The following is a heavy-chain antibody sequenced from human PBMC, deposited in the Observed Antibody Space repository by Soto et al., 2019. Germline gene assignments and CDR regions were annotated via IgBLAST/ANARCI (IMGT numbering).Heavy chain of an antibody. D-gene: IGHD3-10*01. CDR1: GGSISSYY. J-gene: IGHJ6*03. Sequence: SKTLALTCTVSGGSISSYYWIWIRQPPGKGLELIGYIYYSGSTNYNPSLKSRVTISVDTSKNQFSLKLRSVTAADKAVYYFQSGEWAYGSGTHYHYFNYKDVWGRGTTVT. CDR3: QSGEWAYGSGTHYHYFNYKDV. V-gene: IGHV4-59*01. CDR2: IYYSGST.